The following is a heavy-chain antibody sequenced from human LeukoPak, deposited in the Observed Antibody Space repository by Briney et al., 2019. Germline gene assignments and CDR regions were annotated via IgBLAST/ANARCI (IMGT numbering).Heavy chain of an antibody. D-gene: IGHD3-10*01. V-gene: IGHV4-31*03. CDR1: VGSMSSGGYY. CDR2: IYYSGST. J-gene: IGHJ5*02. CDR3: ARCPLVRGVILPWFDP. Sequence: SETLSLTCTVSVGSMSSGGYYWSWIRQHPGKGMEWIGYIYYSGSTYYNPSLKSRVSISVDTSKNQFSLKLSSVTAADTAVYYCARCPLVRGVILPWFDPWGQGTLVTVSS.